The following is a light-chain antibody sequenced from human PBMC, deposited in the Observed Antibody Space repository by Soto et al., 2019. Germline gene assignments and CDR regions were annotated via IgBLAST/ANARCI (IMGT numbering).Light chain of an antibody. V-gene: IGLV2-14*03. CDR1: GRDVGGFDS. CDR2: DVT. J-gene: IGLJ1*01. Sequence: QSALTQPASVSGSLGQSITISCTGSGRDVGGFDSVSWFQQHPGKAPKLLISDVTDRPSGISDRFSGSKSGNTASLTISWLQAEDEADYYRNSYTTSGPPNYVFGTGTKV. CDR3: NSYTTSGPPNYV.